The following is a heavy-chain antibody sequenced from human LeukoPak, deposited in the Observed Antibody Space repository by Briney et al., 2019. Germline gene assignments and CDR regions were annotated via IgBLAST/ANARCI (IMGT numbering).Heavy chain of an antibody. CDR3: ARDRSSGWYGRINWFDP. J-gene: IGHJ5*02. CDR1: GYTFTSYG. CDR2: ISAYNGNT. D-gene: IGHD6-19*01. V-gene: IGHV1-18*01. Sequence: ASVTVSFTASGYTFTSYGISWVRQAPGQGLEWMGWISAYNGNTNYAQKLQGRVTMTTDTSTSTAYMELRSLRSDDTAVYYCARDRSSGWYGRINWFDPWGQGTLVTVSS.